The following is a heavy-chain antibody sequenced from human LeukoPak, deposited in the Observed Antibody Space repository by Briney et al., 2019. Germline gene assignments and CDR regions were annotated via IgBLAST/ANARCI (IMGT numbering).Heavy chain of an antibody. CDR3: AKRSAAGTVGYFDY. J-gene: IGHJ4*02. D-gene: IGHD6-13*01. Sequence: GGSLRLSCAASGFTFDDYAMHWVRQVPGKGLEWVSGISWNSGTMYYADSVKGRFTISRDNDKNSLFLQMNSLRAEDTALYYCAKRSAAGTVGYFDYWGQGTLGTVSS. CDR1: GFTFDDYA. CDR2: ISWNSGTM. V-gene: IGHV3-9*01.